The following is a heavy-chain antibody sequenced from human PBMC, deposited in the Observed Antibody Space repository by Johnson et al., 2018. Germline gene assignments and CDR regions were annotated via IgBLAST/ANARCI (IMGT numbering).Heavy chain of an antibody. CDR2: ISYDETSK. CDR3: ARDQGVIAATAPRRHMDV. D-gene: IGHD2-15*01. V-gene: IGHV3-30*09. Sequence: VQLVESGGGVAQPGNSLRLSCAASGFTFSSYAMHWVRQAPGKGLEWVALISYDETSKYNSDSVKGRFAISRGNSENMLYLQMNRLRPEDTAVYYCARDQGVIAATAPRRHMDVWGKGTTVTVSS. CDR1: GFTFSSYA. J-gene: IGHJ6*03.